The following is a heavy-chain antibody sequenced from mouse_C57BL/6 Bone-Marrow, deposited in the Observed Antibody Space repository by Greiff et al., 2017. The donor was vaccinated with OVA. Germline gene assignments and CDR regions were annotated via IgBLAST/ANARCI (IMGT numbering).Heavy chain of an antibody. J-gene: IGHJ2*01. D-gene: IGHD3-3*01. CDR2: INPNNGGT. Sequence: EVQLQQSGPELVKPGASVKMSCKASGYTFTDYYMNWVKQSHGKSLEWIGDINPNNGGTSYNQKFKGKATLTVDKSSSTAYMELRSLTSEDSAVYYCARGGDLDYWGQGTTLTVSS. CDR1: GYTFTDYY. V-gene: IGHV1-26*01. CDR3: ARGGDLDY.